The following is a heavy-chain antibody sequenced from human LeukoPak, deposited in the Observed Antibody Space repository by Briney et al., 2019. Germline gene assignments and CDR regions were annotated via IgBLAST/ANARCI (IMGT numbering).Heavy chain of an antibody. D-gene: IGHD5-12*01. CDR1: GFTFSSYA. V-gene: IGHV3-23*01. CDR2: ISGSGGST. Sequence: PGGSLRLSCAASGFTFSSYAMSWVRQAPGKGLEWVSAISGSGGSTYYADSVKGRFTISRDNSKNTLYLQMNSLRAEDTAVYYCAKSRNTHVDIVAATLVPPFDYWGQGTLVTVSS. CDR3: AKSRNTHVDIVAATLVPPFDY. J-gene: IGHJ4*02.